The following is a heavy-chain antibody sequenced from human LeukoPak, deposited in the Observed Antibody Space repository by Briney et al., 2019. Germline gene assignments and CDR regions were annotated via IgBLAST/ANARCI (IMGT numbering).Heavy chain of an antibody. CDR1: GFTFSSYA. V-gene: IGHV3-23*01. D-gene: IGHD4-17*01. J-gene: IGHJ4*02. CDR3: AKSLSDYRNYFDY. CDR2: ISGSGGST. Sequence: GGSLRLSCTASGFTFSSYAMSWVRQAPGKGLEWVSAISGSGGSTYYADSVKGRFTISRDNSKNTLYLQMNSLRAEDTAVYYCAKSLSDYRNYFDYWGQGTLVTVSS.